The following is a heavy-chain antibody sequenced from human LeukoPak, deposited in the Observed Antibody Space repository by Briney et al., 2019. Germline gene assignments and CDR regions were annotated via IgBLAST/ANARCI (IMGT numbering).Heavy chain of an antibody. CDR1: GFTFSSYG. J-gene: IGHJ4*02. CDR3: AKERTLRDRPFDY. D-gene: IGHD2/OR15-2a*01. CDR2: IRYDGSNK. Sequence: GGSLRLSCAAPGFTFSSYGMHWVRQAPGKGLEWVAFIRYDGSNKYYADSVKGRFTISRDNSKNTLYLQMNSLRAEDTAVYYCAKERTLRDRPFDYWGQGTLVTVSS. V-gene: IGHV3-30*02.